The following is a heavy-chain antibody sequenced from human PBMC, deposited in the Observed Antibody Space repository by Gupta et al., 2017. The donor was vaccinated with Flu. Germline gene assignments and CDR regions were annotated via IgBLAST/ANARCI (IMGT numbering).Heavy chain of an antibody. CDR2: ISSSSSYI. J-gene: IGHJ4*02. V-gene: IGHV3-21*01. D-gene: IGHD2-15*01. CDR3: ARVECSGGSCSHFDY. CDR1: GFTFSSYS. Sequence: EVQLVESGGGLVKPGGSLRLSCAASGFTFSSYSMNWVRQAPGKGLEWVSSISSSSSYIYYADSVKGRFTISRDNAKNSLYLQMNSLRAEDTAVYYCARVECSGGSCSHFDYWGQGTLVTVSS.